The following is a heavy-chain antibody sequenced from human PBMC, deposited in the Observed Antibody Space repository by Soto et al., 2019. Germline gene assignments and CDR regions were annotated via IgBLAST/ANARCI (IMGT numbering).Heavy chain of an antibody. CDR2: VIPILGTA. D-gene: IGHD1-1*01. CDR1: GASLRYSV. J-gene: IGHJ4*02. CDR3: ARLGHPGH. Sequence: QVQLLQAGAEEKKRGSSVKVSCTASGASLRYSVSSWVRQAPAQRLEWRGGVIPILGTANYEEKFQGRVTMSADEATRRAYMDLSSLSPDDTAVYYCARLGHPGHWGPGNLVIVSS. V-gene: IGHV1-69*01.